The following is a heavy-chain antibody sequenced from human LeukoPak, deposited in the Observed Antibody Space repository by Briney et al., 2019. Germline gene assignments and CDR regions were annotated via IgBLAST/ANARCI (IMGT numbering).Heavy chain of an antibody. Sequence: PGGSLRLSCAASGFAFNNAWMTWVRQAPGKGLEWVSYISSSSSTIYYADSVKGRFTISRDNAKNSLYLQMNSLRAEDTAVYYCARMVRWFGESFDYWGQGTLVTVSS. CDR1: GFAFNNAW. D-gene: IGHD3-10*01. V-gene: IGHV3-48*04. CDR3: ARMVRWFGESFDY. J-gene: IGHJ4*02. CDR2: ISSSSSTI.